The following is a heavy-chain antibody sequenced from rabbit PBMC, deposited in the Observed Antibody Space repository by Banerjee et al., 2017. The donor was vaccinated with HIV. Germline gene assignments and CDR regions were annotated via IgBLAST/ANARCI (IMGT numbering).Heavy chain of an antibody. CDR1: GFDFTIYG. J-gene: IGHJ6*01. CDR2: IDPVFGRT. Sequence: QEQLVESGGGLVKPGGSLKLSCKASGFDFTIYGVSWVRQAPGKGLEWIGYIDPVFGRTYYATWAKGRFTISKTSSTTVTLQMTSLTAADTATYFCARNIGNYWWTRLLFWGPGTLVTVS. D-gene: IGHD1-1*01. CDR3: ARNIGNYWWTRLLF. V-gene: IGHV1S45*01.